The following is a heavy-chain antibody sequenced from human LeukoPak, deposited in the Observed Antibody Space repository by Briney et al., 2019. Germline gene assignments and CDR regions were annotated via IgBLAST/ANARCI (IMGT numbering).Heavy chain of an antibody. D-gene: IGHD3-10*01. CDR2: INPSGGST. Sequence: ASVKVSCKASGYTFTSYYMHWVRQAPGQGLEWMGIINPSGGSTSYAQKLQGRVTMTTDTSTSTAYMELRSLRSDDTAVYYCASSEYYYGSGRVGPFDPWGQGTLVTVSS. J-gene: IGHJ5*02. CDR1: GYTFTSYY. V-gene: IGHV1-46*01. CDR3: ASSEYYYGSGRVGPFDP.